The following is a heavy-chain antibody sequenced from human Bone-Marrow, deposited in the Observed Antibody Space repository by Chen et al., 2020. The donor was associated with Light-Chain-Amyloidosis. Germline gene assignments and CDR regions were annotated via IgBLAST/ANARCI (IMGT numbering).Heavy chain of an antibody. CDR1: GFTFSSYA. CDR2: ISYDGSNK. V-gene: IGHV3-30-3*01. CDR3: ARDSVELRAFDI. Sequence: GQLLESGGGLVQPGGSLRLSCAASGFTFSSYAMHWVRQAPGKGLEWVAVISYDGSNKYYADSVKGRFTISRDNSKNTLYLQMNSLRAEDTAVYYCARDSVELRAFDIWGQGTMVTVSS. J-gene: IGHJ3*02. D-gene: IGHD1-26*01.